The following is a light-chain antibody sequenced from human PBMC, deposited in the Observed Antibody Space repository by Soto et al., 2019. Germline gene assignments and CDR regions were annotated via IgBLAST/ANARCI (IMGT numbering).Light chain of an antibody. CDR1: SSDVGSYNL. J-gene: IGLJ1*01. Sequence: QSVLTQPASVSGSPVQSITISCTGTSSDVGSYNLVSWYQQHPGKAPKLMIYEGSKRPSGVSNRFSGSKSGNTASLTISGLQAEDEADYYCCSYAGSSTLYVFGTGTKVTVL. V-gene: IGLV2-23*01. CDR3: CSYAGSSTLYV. CDR2: EGS.